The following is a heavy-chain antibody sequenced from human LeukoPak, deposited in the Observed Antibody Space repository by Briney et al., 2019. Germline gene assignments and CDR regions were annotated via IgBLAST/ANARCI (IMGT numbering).Heavy chain of an antibody. CDR2: INHSGST. CDR1: GGSFSGYY. J-gene: IGHJ4*02. CDR3: ARWIVSGFDY. V-gene: IGHV4-34*01. Sequence: PSETLSLTCAVYGGSFSGYYWSWIRQPPGKGLEWIGEINHSGSTNYNPSLKSRVTISVDTSKNQFSLKLSSVTAADTAVYYCARWIVSGFDYWGQGTLVTVSS. D-gene: IGHD3-16*02.